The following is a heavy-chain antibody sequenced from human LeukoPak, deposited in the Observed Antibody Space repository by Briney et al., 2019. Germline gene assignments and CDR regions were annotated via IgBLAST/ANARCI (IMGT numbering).Heavy chain of an antibody. Sequence: QPGGSLRLSCAASGFTFSSYEMNWVRQAPGKGLEWVSYISSSGSTIYYADSVKGRFTISRDNAKNSLYLQMNSLRAEDTALYYCATYGRFGTVDYWGQGTLVTVSS. D-gene: IGHD3-16*01. CDR2: ISSSGSTI. CDR1: GFTFSSYE. J-gene: IGHJ4*02. V-gene: IGHV3-48*03. CDR3: ATYGRFGTVDY.